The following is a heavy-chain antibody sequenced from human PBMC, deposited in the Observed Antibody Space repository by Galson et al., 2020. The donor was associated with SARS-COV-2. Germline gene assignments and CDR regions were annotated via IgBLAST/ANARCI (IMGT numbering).Heavy chain of an antibody. V-gene: IGHV4-38-2*01. J-gene: IGHJ2*01. CDR1: GYSVIPTNY. CDR2: IYPNGRT. D-gene: IGHD2-21*02. CDR3: ARQGVNMIVLVTVPGWFFDL. Sequence: TETLSPPCAVSGYSVIPTNYCCWVRLPPANGPERIGSIYPNGRTYYNPSLDRRGTITVDTSRYQYPLTLASVTAADTAFYYCARQGVNMIVLVTVPGWFFDLWGRGTLVTVSS.